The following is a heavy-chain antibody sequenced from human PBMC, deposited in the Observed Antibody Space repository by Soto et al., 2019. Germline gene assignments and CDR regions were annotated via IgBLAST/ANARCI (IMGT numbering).Heavy chain of an antibody. Sequence: SETLSLTCTVSGGSISSSSYYWGWIRQPPGKGLEWIGSIYYSGSTYYNPSLKSRVTISVDTSKNQFSLKLSSVTAADTAVYYCASLRAGVRGAFDIWGQGTMVTVSS. CDR3: ASLRAGVRGAFDI. CDR2: IYYSGST. CDR1: GGSISSSSYY. D-gene: IGHD3-10*01. V-gene: IGHV4-39*01. J-gene: IGHJ3*02.